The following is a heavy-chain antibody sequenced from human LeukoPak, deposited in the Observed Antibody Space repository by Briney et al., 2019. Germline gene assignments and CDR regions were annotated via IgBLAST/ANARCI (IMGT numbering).Heavy chain of an antibody. V-gene: IGHV3-20*01. Sequence: GSLRLSCAASGFTFDDYGMSWVRQAPGKGLEWVSGINWNGGSTGYADSVKGRFTISRDNAKNSLYLQMNSLRAEDTALYHCARYDNWNDDAFDIWGKGTMVNESS. CDR1: GFTFDDYG. CDR2: INWNGGST. D-gene: IGHD1-1*01. CDR3: ARYDNWNDDAFDI. J-gene: IGHJ3*02.